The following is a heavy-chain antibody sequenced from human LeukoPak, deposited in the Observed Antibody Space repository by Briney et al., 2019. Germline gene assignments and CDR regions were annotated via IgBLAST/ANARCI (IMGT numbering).Heavy chain of an antibody. V-gene: IGHV1-2*06. D-gene: IGHD3-22*01. CDR1: GFTFSIYG. Sequence: GGSLRLSCAASGFTFSIYGMHCVRQAPAQGLEWMGRINPNSCGTNYAQKFQGRVTMTRDTSISTAYMELSRLRSDDTAVYYCARYYYDSSGYSYNWFDTWGQGTLVTVSS. CDR3: ARYYYDSSGYSYNWFDT. CDR2: INPNSCGT. J-gene: IGHJ5*02.